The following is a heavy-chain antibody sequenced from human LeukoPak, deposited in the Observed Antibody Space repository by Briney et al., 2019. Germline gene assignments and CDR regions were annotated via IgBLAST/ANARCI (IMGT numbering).Heavy chain of an antibody. Sequence: SETLSLTCAVSGYSISSGYYWGWIRQPPGKGLEWIGSIYHSGSTYYTPSLKSRVTISVDTSKNQFSLKLSSVTAADTAVYYCARDHRSFASVRRAGHWFDPWGQGTLVTVSS. CDR3: ARDHRSFASVRRAGHWFDP. D-gene: IGHD6-19*01. V-gene: IGHV4-38-2*02. CDR2: IYHSGST. J-gene: IGHJ5*02. CDR1: GYSISSGYY.